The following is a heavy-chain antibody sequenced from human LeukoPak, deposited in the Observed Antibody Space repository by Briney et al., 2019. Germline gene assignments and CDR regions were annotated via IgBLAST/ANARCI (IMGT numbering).Heavy chain of an antibody. CDR1: GFTFSTYW. CDR2: INSDGSNT. D-gene: IGHD5-18*01. J-gene: IGHJ4*02. V-gene: IGHV3-74*01. CDR3: ASPRTAMVMGLASY. Sequence: GGSLRLSCAASGFTFSTYWMHWVRQAPGKGLVWVSRINSDGSNTNYADSVKGRFTISRDNAKNTLYLQMNSLRAEDTAVYYCASPRTAMVMGLASYWGQGTLVTVSS.